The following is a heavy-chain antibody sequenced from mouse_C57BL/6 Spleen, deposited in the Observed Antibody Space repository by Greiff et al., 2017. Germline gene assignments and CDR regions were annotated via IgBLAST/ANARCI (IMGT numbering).Heavy chain of an antibody. J-gene: IGHJ4*01. V-gene: IGHV1-81*01. CDR1: GYTFTSYG. D-gene: IGHD2-4*01. CDR3: ARFDYDEDYYYAMDY. Sequence: VQLQESGAELARPGASVKLSCKASGYTFTSYGISWVKQRTGQGLEWIGEIYPRSGNTYYNEKFKGKATLTADKSSSTAYMELRSLTSEDSAVYFCARFDYDEDYYYAMDYWGQGTSVTVSS. CDR2: IYPRSGNT.